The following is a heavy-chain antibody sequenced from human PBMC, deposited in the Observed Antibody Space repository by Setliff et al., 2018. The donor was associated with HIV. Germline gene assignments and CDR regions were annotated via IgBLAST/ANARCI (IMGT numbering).Heavy chain of an antibody. J-gene: IGHJ4*02. CDR3: ARWYGFHSSSSVLGF. D-gene: IGHD6-6*01. V-gene: IGHV1-46*01. CDR1: GYIFTTNY. Sequence: GASVKVSCKASGYIFTTNYIHWVRQAPGQGLEWMEIINPSGGSTSFARKFQGRVTMTRDTSTSTVYMELSSLRSEDTAVYYCARWYGFHSSSSVLGFWGQGTLVTVSS. CDR2: INPSGGST.